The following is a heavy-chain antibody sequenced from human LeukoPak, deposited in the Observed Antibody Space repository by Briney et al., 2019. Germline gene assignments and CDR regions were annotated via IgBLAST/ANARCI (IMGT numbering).Heavy chain of an antibody. CDR2: IYPGYSDT. Sequence: GESLKISCKGSGYSFTSYWIGWVRQMPGKGLDWMGIIYPGYSDTRYSPSFQGQVTISADQSLSPAYLQWSSLKASDTAMYYCARWVVMPSTYFDYWGQGTLVTVSS. V-gene: IGHV5-51*01. CDR3: ARWVVMPSTYFDY. D-gene: IGHD3-22*01. CDR1: GYSFTSYW. J-gene: IGHJ4*02.